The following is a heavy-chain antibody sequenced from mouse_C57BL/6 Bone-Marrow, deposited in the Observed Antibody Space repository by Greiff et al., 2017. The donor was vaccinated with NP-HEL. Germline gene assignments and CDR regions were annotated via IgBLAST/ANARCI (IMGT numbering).Heavy chain of an antibody. D-gene: IGHD4-1*01. V-gene: IGHV1-19*01. Sequence: VQLKQSGPVLVKPGASVKMSCKASGYTFTDYYMNWVKQSHGKSLEWIGVINPYNGGTSYNQKFKGKATLTVDKSSSTAYMELNSLTSEDSAVYYCARPLTGTPFAYWGQGTLVTVSA. J-gene: IGHJ3*01. CDR2: INPYNGGT. CDR3: ARPLTGTPFAY. CDR1: GYTFTDYY.